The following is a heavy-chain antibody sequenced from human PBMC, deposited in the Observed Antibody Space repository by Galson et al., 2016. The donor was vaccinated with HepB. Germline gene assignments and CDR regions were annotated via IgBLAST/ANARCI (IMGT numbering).Heavy chain of an antibody. D-gene: IGHD1-1*01. CDR1: GGSISSRTW. CDR3: AKGELATGFDD. J-gene: IGHJ4*02. V-gene: IGHV4-4*02. Sequence: SETLSLTCGVSGGSISSRTWWSWVRQSPGKGLEWIGEIYHSGRTNYNPSLKSRVTISLDKSKRQFSLKMTSMTAGDTAVYFCAKGELATGFDDWGQGTLVSV. CDR2: IYHSGRT.